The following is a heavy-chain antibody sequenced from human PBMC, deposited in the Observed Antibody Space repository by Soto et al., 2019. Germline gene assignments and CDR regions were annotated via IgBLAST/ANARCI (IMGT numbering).Heavy chain of an antibody. Sequence: AGGSLRLSCAASGFTFSSYGMHWVRQAPGKGLEWVAVISYDGSNKYYADSVKGRFTISRDNSKNTLYLQMNSLRAEDTAVYYCAKDLVYYGSGSYYTIYYYYGMDVWGQGTTVTVSS. V-gene: IGHV3-30*18. CDR2: ISYDGSNK. D-gene: IGHD3-10*01. CDR3: AKDLVYYGSGSYYTIYYYYGMDV. CDR1: GFTFSSYG. J-gene: IGHJ6*02.